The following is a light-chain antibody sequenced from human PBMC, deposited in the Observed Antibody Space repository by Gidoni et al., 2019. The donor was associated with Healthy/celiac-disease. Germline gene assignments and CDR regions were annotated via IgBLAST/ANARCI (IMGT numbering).Light chain of an antibody. V-gene: IGKV1-39*01. CDR3: QQSYSTPLT. Sequence: DIQMTQSPSSLSASVGDRVTITCRASQSISSYLNWYQQKPGKAPKLLIYAASSLQSGVPSRFSGSGAGTDFTITISRLQPEDLATYYCQQSYSTPLTFGGGTKVEIK. CDR1: QSISSY. CDR2: AAS. J-gene: IGKJ4*01.